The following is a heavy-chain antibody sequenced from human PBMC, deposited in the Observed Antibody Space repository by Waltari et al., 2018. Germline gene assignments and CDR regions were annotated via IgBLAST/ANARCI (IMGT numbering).Heavy chain of an antibody. CDR2: IYDSGSP. CDR3: ARLPISLGVGSVFDI. Sequence: QMQLQESGPGLVKPSEPLSLTCTVSGGSISSSTYYWGGLRQPPGKGLVWVGTIYDSGSPYYKPTVKSRLTISVDTSKNQCSLNLRSLTAADTAVYYCARLPISLGVGSVFDIWGQGTMVTVSS. D-gene: IGHD2-15*01. CDR1: GGSISSSTYY. V-gene: IGHV4-39*01. J-gene: IGHJ3*02.